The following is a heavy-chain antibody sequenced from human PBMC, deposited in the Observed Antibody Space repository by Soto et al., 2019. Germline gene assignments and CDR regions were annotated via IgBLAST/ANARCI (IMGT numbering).Heavy chain of an antibody. CDR1: GYSISSGYY. CDR3: ARTQIAVAAPFDY. Sequence: SETLTLTCAVSGYSISSGYYWGWLRQPPGKGLEWIGSIYHGGSTYYNPSLNSRVTLSIDMTNNHVSLILNSVTAADTAVYYCARTQIAVAAPFDYWGQGTLVTVSS. CDR2: IYHGGST. J-gene: IGHJ4*02. V-gene: IGHV4-38-2*01. D-gene: IGHD6-19*01.